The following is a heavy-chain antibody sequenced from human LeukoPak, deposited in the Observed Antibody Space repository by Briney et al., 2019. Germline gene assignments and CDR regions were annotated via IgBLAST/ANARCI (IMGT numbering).Heavy chain of an antibody. D-gene: IGHD1-26*01. CDR1: AYTFTWYG. Sequence: ASVKVSCKASAYTFTWYGISWVRQAPGQGLEWMGLISAYNGNAEYAQKLQGRVTMTTDTSTSTAYMELGSLRFDDTAVYYCARARYLSGSRDDALDIWGQGTMVTVSS. CDR3: ARARYLSGSRDDALDI. CDR2: ISAYNGNA. J-gene: IGHJ3*02. V-gene: IGHV1-18*01.